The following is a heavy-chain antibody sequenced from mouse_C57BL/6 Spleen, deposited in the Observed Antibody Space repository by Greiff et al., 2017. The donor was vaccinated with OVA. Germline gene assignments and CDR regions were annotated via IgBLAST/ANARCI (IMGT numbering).Heavy chain of an antibody. J-gene: IGHJ4*01. CDR3: AREGKNYYAMDY. V-gene: IGHV5-6*02. Sequence: DVKLVESGGDLVKPGGSLKLSCAASGFTFSSYGMSWVRQTPDKRLEWVATISSGGSYTYYPDSVKGRFTISRDNAKNTLYLQMSSLKSEDTAMYYCAREGKNYYAMDYWGQGTSVTVSS. CDR2: ISSGGSYT. CDR1: GFTFSSYG.